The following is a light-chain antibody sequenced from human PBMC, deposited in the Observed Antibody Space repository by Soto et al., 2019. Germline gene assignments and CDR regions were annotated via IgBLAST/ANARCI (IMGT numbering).Light chain of an antibody. CDR3: QSYDSTLSGYV. CDR1: TYGFETYNQ. V-gene: IGLV2-14*02. Sequence: QSVLTQPASMSGSPGQSITISCSGTTYGFETYNQVSWYQQHPGKAPKILIYEGSKRPSGVPDRFSGSTSGTSASLAITGLQAEDEADYYCQSYDSTLSGYVFGTGTKVTVL. J-gene: IGLJ1*01. CDR2: EGS.